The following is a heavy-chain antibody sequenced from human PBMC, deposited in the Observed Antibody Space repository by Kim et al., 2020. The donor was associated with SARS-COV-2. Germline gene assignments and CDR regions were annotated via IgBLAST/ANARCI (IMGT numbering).Heavy chain of an antibody. D-gene: IGHD6-6*01. V-gene: IGHV3-73*01. J-gene: IGHJ4*02. CDR2: IRSKANSYAT. CDR3: TRQRDEYSSPEDDY. Sequence: GGSLRLSCAASGFTFSGSAMHWVRQASGKGLEWVGRIRSKANSYATAYAASVKGRFTISRDDSKNTAYLQMNSLKTEDTAVYYCTRQRDEYSSPEDDYWGQGTLVTVSS. CDR1: GFTFSGSA.